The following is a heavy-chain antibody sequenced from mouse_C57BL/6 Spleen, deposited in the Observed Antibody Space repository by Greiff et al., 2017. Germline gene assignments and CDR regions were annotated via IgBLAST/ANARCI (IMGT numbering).Heavy chain of an antibody. CDR3: ARGLGRGYFDC. D-gene: IGHD4-1*01. V-gene: IGHV1-64*01. CDR2: IHPNSGST. Sequence: VQLQQPGAELVKPGASVKLSCKASGYTFTSYWMHWVKQRPGQGLEWIGMIHPNSGSTNYNEKFKSKATLTVDQSSSTAYMQLSSLTSEDSAVXYCARGLGRGYFDCGGQGTTLTVSS. J-gene: IGHJ2*01. CDR1: GYTFTSYW.